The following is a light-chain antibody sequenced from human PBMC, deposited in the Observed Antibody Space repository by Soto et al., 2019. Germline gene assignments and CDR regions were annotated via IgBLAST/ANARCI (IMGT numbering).Light chain of an antibody. CDR1: QSVSSSY. CDR2: DAS. Sequence: EIVLTQSPATLSLSPVERATLSCGASQSVSSSYLAWYQQKPGLAPRLLIHDASSRATGIPDRFSGSGSGTDFTLTISRLEPEDFAVYYCQQYGSSLPLTFGGGTKVDIK. V-gene: IGKV3D-20*01. J-gene: IGKJ4*01. CDR3: QQYGSSLPLT.